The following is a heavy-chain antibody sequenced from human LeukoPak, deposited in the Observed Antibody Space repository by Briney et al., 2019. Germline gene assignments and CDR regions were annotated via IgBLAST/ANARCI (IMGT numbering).Heavy chain of an antibody. CDR2: IRSKANSYAT. CDR1: GFTFSGSA. V-gene: IGHV3-73*01. J-gene: IGHJ4*02. CDR3: ARVYFRSESSYNPFDY. D-gene: IGHD3-10*01. Sequence: GGSLRLSCAASGFTFSGSAMHWVRQASGKGLEWVGRIRSKANSYATAYAASVKGRFTISRDSAKKSLYLQMNSLRAEDTAVYYCARVYFRSESSYNPFDYWGRGTLVTVSS.